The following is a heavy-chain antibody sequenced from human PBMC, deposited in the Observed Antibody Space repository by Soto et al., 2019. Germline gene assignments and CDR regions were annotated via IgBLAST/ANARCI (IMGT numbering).Heavy chain of an antibody. CDR1: GYSFTSYC. CDR2: IYPCDSDT. Sequence: GGSMKISCDASGYSFTSYCSGWVLQMPGKGLEWMGIIYPCDSDTRYSPSFQGQVTISADKSLSTAYLQWRSLKASDTAMYYCARSGGSYPTDYWGQGTPVTVSS. J-gene: IGHJ4*02. CDR3: ARSGGSYPTDY. V-gene: IGHV5-51*01. D-gene: IGHD1-26*01.